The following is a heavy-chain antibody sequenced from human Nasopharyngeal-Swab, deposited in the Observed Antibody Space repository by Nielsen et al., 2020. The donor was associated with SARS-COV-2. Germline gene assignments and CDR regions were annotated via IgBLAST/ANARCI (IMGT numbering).Heavy chain of an antibody. CDR2: VYYTGGT. V-gene: IGHV4-59*08. D-gene: IGHD2-15*01. CDR3: ARMDAATDF. J-gene: IGHJ4*02. Sequence: WIRQPPGKGLEWVGYVYYTGGTSYNPSLKSRVTISLDTSKKQFSPRLTSVTPADTAIYYCARMDAATDFWGQGTLVTVSS.